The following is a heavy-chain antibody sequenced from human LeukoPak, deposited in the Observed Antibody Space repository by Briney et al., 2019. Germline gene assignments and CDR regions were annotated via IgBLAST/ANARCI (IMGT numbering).Heavy chain of an antibody. Sequence: ASVKVSCKASGYTFTIYGISWVRQAPGQGLEWMGWISAYNGNTNYAQKLQGRVTMTTDTSTSTAYMELRSLRSDDTAVYYCAIYPSYYYGMDVWGQGTTVTVSS. CDR2: ISAYNGNT. J-gene: IGHJ6*02. CDR1: GYTFTIYG. D-gene: IGHD2-2*02. CDR3: AIYPSYYYGMDV. V-gene: IGHV1-18*01.